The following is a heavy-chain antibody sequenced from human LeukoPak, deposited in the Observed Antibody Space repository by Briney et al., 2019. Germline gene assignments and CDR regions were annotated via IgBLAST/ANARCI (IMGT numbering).Heavy chain of an antibody. CDR2: ISSSGSTI. CDR3: ARIDYYDSTGSNEL. Sequence: PGGSLRLSCAASGFTFSSYEMNWVRQAPGKGLEWVSYISSSGSTIYYADSVKGRFTISRDNAKNSLYLQMNSLRAEDTAVYYCARIDYYDSTGSNELWGQGTLVTVSS. J-gene: IGHJ4*02. D-gene: IGHD3-22*01. CDR1: GFTFSSYE. V-gene: IGHV3-48*03.